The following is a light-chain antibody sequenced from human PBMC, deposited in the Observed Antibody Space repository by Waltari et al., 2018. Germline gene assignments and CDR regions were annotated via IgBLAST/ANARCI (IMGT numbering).Light chain of an antibody. J-gene: IGKJ1*01. CDR2: GAS. CDR3: QQYKSYKT. CDR1: QSITTS. V-gene: IGKV1-5*03. Sequence: DIQMTQSPSPLSASVGDTVIISSRASQSITTSLAWYQQKPGKAPDVLIYGASNLESGVPSRFSGSGSGTEFTLTISSLQPDDFATYYCQQYKSYKTFGQGTRVEIK.